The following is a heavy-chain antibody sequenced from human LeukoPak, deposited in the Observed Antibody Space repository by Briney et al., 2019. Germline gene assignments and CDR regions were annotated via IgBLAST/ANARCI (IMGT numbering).Heavy chain of an antibody. CDR1: GFTFSSDW. D-gene: IGHD6-19*01. CDR2: INWNGGST. J-gene: IGHJ6*02. V-gene: IGHV3-20*01. Sequence: GGSLRLSCAVSGFTFSSDWMGWVRQAPGKGLEWVSGINWNGGSTGYADSVKGRFTISRDNAKNSLYLQMNSLRAEDTALYHCARDMQWLSDYYYGMDVWGQGTTVTVSS. CDR3: ARDMQWLSDYYYGMDV.